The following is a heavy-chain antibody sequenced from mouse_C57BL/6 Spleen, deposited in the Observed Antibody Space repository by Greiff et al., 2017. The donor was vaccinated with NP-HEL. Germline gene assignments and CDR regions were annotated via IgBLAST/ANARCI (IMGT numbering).Heavy chain of an antibody. V-gene: IGHV5-9-1*02. CDR1: GFTFSSYA. CDR3: TRDGGTGAMDY. J-gene: IGHJ4*01. CDR2: ISSGGDYI. D-gene: IGHD1-1*02. Sequence: EVQLQESGEGLVKPGGSLKLSCAASGFTFSSYAMSWVRQTPEKRLEWVAYISSGGDYIYYADTVKGRFTISRDNARNTLYLQMSSLKSEDTAMYYCTRDGGTGAMDYWGQGTSVTVSS.